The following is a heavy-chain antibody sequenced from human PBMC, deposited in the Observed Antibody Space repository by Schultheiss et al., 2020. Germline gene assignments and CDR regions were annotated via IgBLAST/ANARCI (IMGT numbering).Heavy chain of an antibody. D-gene: IGHD3-16*01. CDR2: ISSDASNK. CDR3: APQGGGFDP. J-gene: IGHJ5*02. CDR1: GFIFSAYT. Sequence: GGSLRLSCAASGFIFSAYTMHWVRQAPGKGLEWVSTISSDASNKYYADSVKGRFTISRDNSKNTLYLQMNSLRAEDTAVYYCAPQGGGFDPWGQGTLVTVSS. V-gene: IGHV3-30*07.